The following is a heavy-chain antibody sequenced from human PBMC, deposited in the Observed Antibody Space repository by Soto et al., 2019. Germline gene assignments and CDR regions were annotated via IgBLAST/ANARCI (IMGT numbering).Heavy chain of an antibody. CDR2: INFDGSTT. Sequence: EVQLVESGGGLVQPGGSLRLSCEASGFTFSSYWIHWVRQIPGKGLVWVSRINFDGSTTNYADSVKGRFTVSRDNAKNTVYLQVNSLRAEDTAVYYYARGGFRQWLLDYWAREPWSPSPQ. J-gene: IGHJ4*02. CDR1: GFTFSSYW. V-gene: IGHV3-74*01. D-gene: IGHD6-19*01. CDR3: ARGGFRQWLLDY.